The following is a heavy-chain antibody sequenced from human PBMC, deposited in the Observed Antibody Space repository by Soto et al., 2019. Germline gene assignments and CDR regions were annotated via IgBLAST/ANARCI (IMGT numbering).Heavy chain of an antibody. J-gene: IGHJ6*02. V-gene: IGHV3-11*01. CDR2: ISSSGSTI. CDR3: ARNSRIVTPYGMDV. Sequence: LRLSCAASGFTFSDYYMSWIRQAPGKGLEWVSYISSSGSTIYYADSVKGRFTISRDNAKNSLYLQMNSLRAEDTAVYYCARNSRIVTPYGMDVWGQGTTVTVSS. CDR1: GFTFSDYY. D-gene: IGHD3-16*02.